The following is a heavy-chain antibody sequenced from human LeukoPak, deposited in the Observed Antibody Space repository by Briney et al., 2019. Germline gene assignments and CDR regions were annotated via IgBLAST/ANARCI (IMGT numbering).Heavy chain of an antibody. CDR2: IRYEGSNK. D-gene: IGHD2-15*01. J-gene: IGHJ3*02. V-gene: IGHV3-30*02. CDR3: AKDRRGYCSGNSCPDAFDI. Sequence: GGSLRLSCAASGFTFSSYGMHWVRQAPGKGLEWVAFIRYEGSNKYYADSVKGRFTISRDNSKNTLCLQMNSLRAEDTGVYYCAKDRRGYCSGNSCPDAFDIWGQGTMVTVSS. CDR1: GFTFSSYG.